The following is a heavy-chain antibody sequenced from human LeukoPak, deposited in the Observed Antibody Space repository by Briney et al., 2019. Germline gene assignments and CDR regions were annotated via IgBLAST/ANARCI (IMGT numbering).Heavy chain of an antibody. D-gene: IGHD1-7*01. Sequence: SETLSLTCTVSGGSISSSSYYWGWIRQPPGKGLEWIGSIYYSGSTYYNPSLKSRVTISVDTSKNQFSLKLSSVTAADTAVYYCATYGDNWNYEDHWGQGTLVTVSS. V-gene: IGHV4-39*01. CDR1: GGSISSSSYY. CDR3: ATYGDNWNYEDH. CDR2: IYYSGST. J-gene: IGHJ4*02.